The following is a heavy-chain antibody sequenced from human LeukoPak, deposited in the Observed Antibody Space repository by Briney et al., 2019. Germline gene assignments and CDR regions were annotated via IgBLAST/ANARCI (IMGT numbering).Heavy chain of an antibody. CDR2: INHSGST. D-gene: IGHD5-18*01. CDR3: AIQRGIRGYSYGY. V-gene: IGHV4-34*01. Sequence: KPSETLSLTCAVYGGSFSGYYWSWIRQPPGKGLGWIEEINHSGSTNYNPPLKSRVTISVDSSKNQFSFNLSSVTAADTAVYYCAIQRGIRGYSYGYWGQGTLVTVSS. J-gene: IGHJ4*02. CDR1: GGSFSGYY.